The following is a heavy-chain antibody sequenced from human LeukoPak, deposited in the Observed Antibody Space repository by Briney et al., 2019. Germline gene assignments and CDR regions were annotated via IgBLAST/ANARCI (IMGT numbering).Heavy chain of an antibody. CDR3: ARAINSAWHNIDY. CDR2: ISYHGSDK. V-gene: IGHV3-30*04. D-gene: IGHD2/OR15-2a*01. CDR1: GFTFSTYA. Sequence: PVTSLRLSCLASGFTFSTYAMPWVRQAPGKGLEWVAVISYHGSDKYYVDSVKVRFTISRDNSENTLYLQMTSLRTEDTAVFYCARAINSAWHNIDYWGQGTLVTVSS. J-gene: IGHJ4*02.